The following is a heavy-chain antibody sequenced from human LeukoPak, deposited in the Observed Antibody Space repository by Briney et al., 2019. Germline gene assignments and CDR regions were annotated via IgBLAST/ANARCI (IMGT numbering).Heavy chain of an antibody. D-gene: IGHD3-9*01. CDR3: AVLGDILTGYYTAFDI. J-gene: IGHJ3*02. CDR2: MNPNSGNT. V-gene: IGHV1-8*01. Sequence: GASVKVSCKASGYTFTSYDINWVRQATGQGLEWMGWMNPNSGNTGYAQKFQGRVTMTRNTSISTAYMELSSLRSEDTAVYYCAVLGDILTGYYTAFDIWGQGTMVTVSS. CDR1: GYTFTSYD.